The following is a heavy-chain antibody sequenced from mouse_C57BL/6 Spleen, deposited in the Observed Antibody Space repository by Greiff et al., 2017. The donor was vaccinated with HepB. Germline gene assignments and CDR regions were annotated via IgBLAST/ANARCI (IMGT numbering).Heavy chain of an antibody. CDR2: IYPGDGDT. Sequence: VQLQQSGPELVKPGASVKISCKASGYAFSSSWMNWVKQRPGKGLEWIGRIYPGDGDTNYNGKFKGKATLTADKSSSTAYMQLSSLTSEDSAVYFCASRIYYDYDWYFDVWGTGTTVTVSS. CDR3: ASRIYYDYDWYFDV. D-gene: IGHD2-4*01. CDR1: GYAFSSSW. J-gene: IGHJ1*03. V-gene: IGHV1-82*01.